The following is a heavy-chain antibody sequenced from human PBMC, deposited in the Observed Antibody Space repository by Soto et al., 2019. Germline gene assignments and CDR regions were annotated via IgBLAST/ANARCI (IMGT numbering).Heavy chain of an antibody. Sequence: QVQLVQSGAEVKKPGSSVKVSCKASGGTFSSYAISWVRQAPGQGLEWMGGIIPISGTANYAQKFQGRVTVTADESTSTADMELSSLRSEDTAVYYCARSQGSSTSLEIYYYYYCGMAVCGQGTTVTVSS. CDR1: GGTFSSYA. CDR2: IIPISGTA. J-gene: IGHJ6*02. D-gene: IGHD2-2*01. CDR3: ARSQGSSTSLEIYYYYYCGMAV. V-gene: IGHV1-69*01.